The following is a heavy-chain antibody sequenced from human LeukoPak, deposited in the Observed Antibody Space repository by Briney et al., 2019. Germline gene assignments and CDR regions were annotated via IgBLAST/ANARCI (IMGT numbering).Heavy chain of an antibody. CDR3: ARRVFGGNCYYDY. D-gene: IGHD4-23*01. Sequence: PGGSLRLSRAASGFTFSDHYMDWVRQAPGKGLEWVGRIRNKANSYTTDYAASVKGRFTISRDDSKNSLYLQMNSLKTEDTAVYYCARRVFGGNCYYDYWGQGALVTVSS. CDR1: GFTFSDHY. CDR2: IRNKANSYTT. V-gene: IGHV3-72*01. J-gene: IGHJ4*02.